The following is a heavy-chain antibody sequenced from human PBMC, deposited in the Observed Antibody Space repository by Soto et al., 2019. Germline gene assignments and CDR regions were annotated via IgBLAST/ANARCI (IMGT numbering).Heavy chain of an antibody. CDR1: GFTFSSYS. CDR2: ISSSSSTI. Sequence: EVQLVESGGGLVQPGGSLRLSCAASGFTFSSYSMNWVRQAPGKGLEWVSYISSSSSTIYYTDSVKGRFTISRDNAKNSLYLQMNSLRAEDTAVYYCARDLSLTMVRGVILPFGMDVWGQGTTVTVSS. D-gene: IGHD3-10*01. CDR3: ARDLSLTMVRGVILPFGMDV. J-gene: IGHJ6*02. V-gene: IGHV3-48*01.